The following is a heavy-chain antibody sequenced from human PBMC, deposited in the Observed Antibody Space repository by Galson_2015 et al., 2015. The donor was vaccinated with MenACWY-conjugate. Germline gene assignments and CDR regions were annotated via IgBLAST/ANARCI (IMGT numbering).Heavy chain of an antibody. J-gene: IGHJ6*02. V-gene: IGHV3-23*01. CDR2: ISSSGGST. Sequence: SLRLSCAASGFIFSNYGISWVRQAPGKGLEWVSAISSSGGSTYYADPVKGRFTISRDNSKNTVLLQMSSLRADDTAVYYCAKARDYYGSGSIRYGMDVWGQGTTVTVSS. D-gene: IGHD3-10*01. CDR3: AKARDYYGSGSIRYGMDV. CDR1: GFIFSNYG.